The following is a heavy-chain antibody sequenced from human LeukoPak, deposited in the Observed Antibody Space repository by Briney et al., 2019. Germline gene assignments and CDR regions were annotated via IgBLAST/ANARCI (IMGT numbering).Heavy chain of an antibody. CDR1: GGSISSSSYY. CDR2: IYYSGST. CDR3: ARDILATSIAAPYY. Sequence: SETLSLTCTVSGGSISSSSYYWGWIRQPPGKGLEWIGSIYYSGSTYYNPSLKSRVTISVDTSKNQFSLRLSSVNAADTTVYYCARDILATSIAAPYYWGQGTLVTVSS. J-gene: IGHJ4*02. V-gene: IGHV4-39*07. D-gene: IGHD6-13*01.